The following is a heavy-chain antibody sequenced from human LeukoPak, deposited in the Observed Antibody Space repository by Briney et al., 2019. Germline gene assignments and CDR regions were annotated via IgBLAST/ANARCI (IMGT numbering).Heavy chain of an antibody. Sequence: GGSLRLSCAASGFTVSSNYMSWVRQAPGKGLEWVSVIYSGGSTYYADSVKGRFTISRDNSKNTLYLQMNSLRSEDTAVYYCARVAPEQDSSGYLAFDYWGQGTLVTVSS. CDR2: IYSGGST. CDR3: ARVAPEQDSSGYLAFDY. CDR1: GFTVSSNY. J-gene: IGHJ4*02. D-gene: IGHD3-22*01. V-gene: IGHV3-53*05.